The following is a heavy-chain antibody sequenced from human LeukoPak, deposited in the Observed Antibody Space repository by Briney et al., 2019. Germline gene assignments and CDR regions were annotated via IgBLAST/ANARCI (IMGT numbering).Heavy chain of an antibody. CDR1: GFTFSSYA. J-gene: IGHJ1*01. CDR3: AKVGLWELAEYFQH. Sequence: GGSLRLSCAASGFTFSSYAMSWVRQAPGEGLEWVSAISGSGGSTYYADSVKGRFTISRDNSKNTLYLQMNSLRAEDTAVYYCAKVGLWELAEYFQHRGQGTLVTVSS. D-gene: IGHD1-26*01. CDR2: ISGSGGST. V-gene: IGHV3-23*01.